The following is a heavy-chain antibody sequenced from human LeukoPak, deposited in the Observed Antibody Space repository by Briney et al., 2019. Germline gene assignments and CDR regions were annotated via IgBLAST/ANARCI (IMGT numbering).Heavy chain of an antibody. CDR3: ARGVYIAAAQYGY. D-gene: IGHD6-13*01. J-gene: IGHJ4*02. CDR2: IYYSGTT. Sequence: PSETLSLTCIVSGGSISSYYWSWIRQPPRKGLEWIGYIYYSGTTNYNPSLKSRVTISVDTSKNQFSLKLSSVTAADTAVYYCARGVYIAAAQYGYWGQGTLVTVSS. CDR1: GGSISSYY. V-gene: IGHV4-59*01.